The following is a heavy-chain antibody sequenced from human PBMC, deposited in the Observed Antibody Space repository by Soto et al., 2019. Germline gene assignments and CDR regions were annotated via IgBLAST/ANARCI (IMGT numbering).Heavy chain of an antibody. V-gene: IGHV3-23*01. J-gene: IGHJ4*02. CDR1: GFPFTGYA. D-gene: IGHD3-10*01. CDR3: ANSRVSMVRGLIIISNY. Sequence: PGGSLRLSCAASGFPFTGYAMSWVRQAPGKGLEWVSAISGHGDATFYADSVKGRFTISRDNSKNTLYLHMSSLRAEDTALYYCANSRVSMVRGLIIISNYWGQGTLVTVS. CDR2: ISGHGDAT.